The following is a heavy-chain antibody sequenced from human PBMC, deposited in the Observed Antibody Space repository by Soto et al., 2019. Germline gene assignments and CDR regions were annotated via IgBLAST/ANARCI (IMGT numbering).Heavy chain of an antibody. CDR3: TTAQTTSLSYYDSTSAFDI. CDR2: IKSKTDGGTT. D-gene: IGHD3-22*01. J-gene: IGHJ3*02. V-gene: IGHV3-15*01. Sequence: GGSLRLSCAASGFTLSNAWMSWVRQAPGKGLEWVGRIKSKTDGGTTDYAAPVKGRFTISRDDSKNTLYLQMNSLKTEDTAVYYCTTAQTTSLSYYDSTSAFDIWGQGTMVTVSS. CDR1: GFTLSNAW.